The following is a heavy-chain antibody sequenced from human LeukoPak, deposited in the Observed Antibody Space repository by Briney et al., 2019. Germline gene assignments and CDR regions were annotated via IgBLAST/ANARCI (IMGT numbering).Heavy chain of an antibody. CDR1: GFTFSSYE. CDR2: ISSSGSTI. J-gene: IGHJ6*04. D-gene: IGHD3-10*02. Sequence: GGSLRLSCAASGFTFSSYEMNWVRQAPGKVLKWFSYISSSGSTIYYADSVKGRFTISRDNAKNSLYLQMNSLRAEDTAVYYCAELGITMIGGVWGKGTTVTISS. V-gene: IGHV3-48*03. CDR3: AELGITMIGGV.